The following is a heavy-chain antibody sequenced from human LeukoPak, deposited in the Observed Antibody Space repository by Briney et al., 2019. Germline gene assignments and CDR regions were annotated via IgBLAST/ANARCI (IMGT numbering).Heavy chain of an antibody. CDR2: IIPIFGTA. CDR3: ARDRGSYFAELDY. Sequence: SVKVSCKASGGTFSSYAISWVRQAPGQGLEWMGGIIPIFGTANYAQKFQGRVTMTTDTSTSTAYMELRSLRSDDTAVYYCARDRGSYFAELDYWGQGTLVTVSS. D-gene: IGHD1-26*01. V-gene: IGHV1-69*05. J-gene: IGHJ4*02. CDR1: GGTFSSYA.